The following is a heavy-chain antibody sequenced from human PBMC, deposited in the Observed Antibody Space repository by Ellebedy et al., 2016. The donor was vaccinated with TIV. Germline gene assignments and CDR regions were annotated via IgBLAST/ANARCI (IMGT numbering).Heavy chain of an antibody. D-gene: IGHD1-26*01. Sequence: PGGSLRLSCKASGYTFTSYWVGWVRQMPGKGLEIMGIIYAGDSDVKYNPSFRGQVTMSVDKSTDTAYLRLNSLKASDTAIYYCAKLGRRDSMGNGWFDSWGQGTLVTVSS. CDR2: IYAGDSDV. J-gene: IGHJ5*01. CDR3: AKLGRRDSMGNGWFDS. V-gene: IGHV5-51*01. CDR1: GYTFTSYW.